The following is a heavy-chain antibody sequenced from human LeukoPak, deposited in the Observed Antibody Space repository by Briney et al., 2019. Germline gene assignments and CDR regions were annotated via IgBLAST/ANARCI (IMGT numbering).Heavy chain of an antibody. D-gene: IGHD3-3*01. CDR2: INSDGSST. V-gene: IGHV3-74*01. J-gene: IGHJ4*02. CDR1: GFTFSSYW. Sequence: GGSLRLSCTASGFTFSSYWMHWVRQAPGKGLVWFSRINSDGSSTSYADSVKGRFTISRDNAKNTLYLQMNSLRAEDTAVYYCARAYDFWSGYPDYWGQGTLVTVSS. CDR3: ARAYDFWSGYPDY.